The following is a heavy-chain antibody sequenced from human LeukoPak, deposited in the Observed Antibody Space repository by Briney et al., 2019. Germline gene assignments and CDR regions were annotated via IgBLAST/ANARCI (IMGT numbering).Heavy chain of an antibody. J-gene: IGHJ3*02. CDR2: IYYSGST. CDR1: GGSISSSSYY. CDR3: ARRGSLIAAAAFDI. Sequence: PSETLSLTCTVSGGSISSSSYYWGWIRQPPGKGLEWIGGIYYSGSTYYNPSLKSRVTISVDTSKNQFSLKLSSVTAADTAVYYCARRGSLIAAAAFDIWGQGTMVTVSS. V-gene: IGHV4-39*01. D-gene: IGHD6-13*01.